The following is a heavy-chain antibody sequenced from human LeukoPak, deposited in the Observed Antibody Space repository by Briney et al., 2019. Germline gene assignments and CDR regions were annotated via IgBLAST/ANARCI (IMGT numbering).Heavy chain of an antibody. CDR2: IDYSGET. CDR1: GCSISSCGYY. CDR3: ARGSVRPRYCSSTSCPREGFDP. Sequence: SQALSLTCTVSGCSISSCGYYLSLVRQHPGKGLGWIGYIDYSGETYYNPSLKSRATISVDTSQNQPSLKLSSVTAADTAVHYCARGSVRPRYCSSTSCPREGFDPWGQGTLVTVSS. J-gene: IGHJ5*02. D-gene: IGHD2-2*01. V-gene: IGHV4-31*03.